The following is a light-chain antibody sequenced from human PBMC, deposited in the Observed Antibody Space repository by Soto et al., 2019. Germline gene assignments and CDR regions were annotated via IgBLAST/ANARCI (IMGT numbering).Light chain of an antibody. CDR2: LDRSGSY. CDR3: ETWYSNTHKV. V-gene: IGLV4-60*02. Sequence: QSALTQSSSASASLGSSVKLTCILSSGHSTYIIAWHQQQPGKAPRLLMTLDRSGSYNRGSGVPDRFSGSSSGADRYLTISNLQFEDEGDYYCETWYSNTHKVFGGGTKVTVL. J-gene: IGLJ3*02. CDR1: SGHSTYI.